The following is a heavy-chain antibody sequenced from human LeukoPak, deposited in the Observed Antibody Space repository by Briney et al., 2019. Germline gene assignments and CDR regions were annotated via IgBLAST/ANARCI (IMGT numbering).Heavy chain of an antibody. V-gene: IGHV4-34*01. CDR3: ARVYGYCSGGSCYPRNYYFDY. CDR2: INNSGST. D-gene: IGHD2-15*01. CDR1: GGSFSGYY. Sequence: SETLSLTCAVYGGSFSGYYWSWIRQPPGKGLEWIGEINNSGSTNYNPSLKSRVTISVDTSKNQFSLKLSSVTAADTAVYYCARVYGYCSGGSCYPRNYYFDYWGQGTLVTVSS. J-gene: IGHJ4*02.